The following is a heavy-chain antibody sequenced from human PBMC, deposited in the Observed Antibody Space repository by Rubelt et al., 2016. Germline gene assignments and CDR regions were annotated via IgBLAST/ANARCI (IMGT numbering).Heavy chain of an antibody. V-gene: IGHV4-30-4*07. J-gene: IGHJ4*02. D-gene: IGHD5-12*01. CDR3: AIDRRGYSGYIDY. CDR2: IYYSGST. CDR1: GGSISSGGYS. Sequence: SGGSISSGGYSWSWIRQPPGKGLEWIGYIYYSGSTYYNPSLKSRVTISVDTSKNQFSLKLSSVTAADTAVYYCAIDRRGYSGYIDYWGQGTLVTVSS.